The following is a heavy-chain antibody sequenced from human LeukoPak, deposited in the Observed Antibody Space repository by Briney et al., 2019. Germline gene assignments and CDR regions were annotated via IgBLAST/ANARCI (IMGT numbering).Heavy chain of an antibody. V-gene: IGHV3-11*01. J-gene: IGHJ4*02. CDR1: GFTFSDYY. Sequence: PGGSLRLSCAASGFTFSDYYMSWIRQAPGKWLEWVSYISSSGSTIYYADSVKGRFTISRDNAKNSLYLQMNSLRAEDTALYYCANLIAHSSPDYWGQGTLVTVSS. CDR2: ISSSGSTI. D-gene: IGHD2-15*01. CDR3: ANLIAHSSPDY.